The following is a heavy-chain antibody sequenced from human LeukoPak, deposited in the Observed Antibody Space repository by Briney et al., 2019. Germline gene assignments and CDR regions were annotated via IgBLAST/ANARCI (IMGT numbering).Heavy chain of an antibody. CDR3: ARERGQNRDAFDI. CDR1: GYSFTGYY. V-gene: IGHV1-2*02. J-gene: IGHJ3*02. CDR2: INPNSGGA. Sequence: ASVKVSCKASGYSFTGYYMHWVRQAPGQGLEWVGWINPNSGGANYAQKFQGRVTMTRDTSISTAYMELNRLRSDDTAVYYCARERGQNRDAFDIWGQGTMVTVSS. D-gene: IGHD2/OR15-2a*01.